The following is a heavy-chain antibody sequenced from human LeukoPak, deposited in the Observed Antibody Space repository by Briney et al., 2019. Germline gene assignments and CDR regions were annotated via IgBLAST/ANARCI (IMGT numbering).Heavy chain of an antibody. CDR3: AGFIVVVPAASFDP. CDR2: IYYSGST. CDR1: GGSISSYY. Sequence: SETLSLTCTVSGGSISSYYWSWIRQPPGKGLEWIGYIYYSGSTYYNPSLKSRVTISVDTSKNQFSLKLSSVTAADTAVYYCAGFIVVVPAASFDPWGQGTLVTVSS. D-gene: IGHD2-2*01. V-gene: IGHV4-59*04. J-gene: IGHJ5*02.